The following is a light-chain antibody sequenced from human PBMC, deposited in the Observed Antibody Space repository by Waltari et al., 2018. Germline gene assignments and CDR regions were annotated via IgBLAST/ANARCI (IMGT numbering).Light chain of an antibody. CDR3: QQYAFSPPGKS. V-gene: IGKV3-20*01. CDR1: QSVSSTW. CDR2: GVS. Sequence: IVLTQSPGTLSLSPGEAATLPCRASQSVSSTWLAWYQQKPGQPPRLLIYGVSNRAPGIPDRFSGSGSGTDFTLTIDRLEPEDFAVYYCQQYAFSPPGKSFGQGTKVEIQ. J-gene: IGKJ1*01.